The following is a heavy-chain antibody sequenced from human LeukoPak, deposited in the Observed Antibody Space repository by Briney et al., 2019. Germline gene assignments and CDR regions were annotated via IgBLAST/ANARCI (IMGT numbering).Heavy chain of an antibody. J-gene: IGHJ4*02. CDR3: AKNTPSWSGYWTPFFDC. V-gene: IGHV3-23*01. Sequence: AGGSLRLSCAASGFTFSSYAMSWVRQAPGKGLEWVSAISGSGGSTYYADSVKGRFTISRDNSKNTLYLQMNSLRAEDTAVYYCAKNTPSWSGYWTPFFDCWGQGTLVTVSS. CDR2: ISGSGGST. D-gene: IGHD3-3*01. CDR1: GFTFSSYA.